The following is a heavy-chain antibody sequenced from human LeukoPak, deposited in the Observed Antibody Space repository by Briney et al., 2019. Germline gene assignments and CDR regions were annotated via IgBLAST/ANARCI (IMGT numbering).Heavy chain of an antibody. CDR3: ARDYYGSVDY. CDR2: ISSDGRTT. D-gene: IGHD3-10*01. V-gene: IGHV3-74*01. CDR1: GFTFSNYW. Sequence: GGSLRLSCAASGFTFSNYWMTWVRQAPGMGLVWVTRISSDGRTTNYADSVKGRFTISRDNAKNTMQLQMNSLRVEDTAVYYCARDYYGSVDYWGQGALVTVSP. J-gene: IGHJ4*02.